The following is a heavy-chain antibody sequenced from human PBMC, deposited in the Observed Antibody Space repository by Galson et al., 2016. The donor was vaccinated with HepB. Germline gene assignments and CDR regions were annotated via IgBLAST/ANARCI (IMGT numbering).Heavy chain of an antibody. Sequence: SLRLSCAASGFTVSSNYMSWVRQAPGKGLEWVSIIHSGGTTSYADSVKGRFTISRDNAKNTLYLQMNSLRAEDTAVYYCARRMATITSFDYWGQGTLVTVSS. J-gene: IGHJ4*02. V-gene: IGHV3-53*01. CDR2: IHSGGTT. D-gene: IGHD5-24*01. CDR1: GFTVSSNY. CDR3: ARRMATITSFDY.